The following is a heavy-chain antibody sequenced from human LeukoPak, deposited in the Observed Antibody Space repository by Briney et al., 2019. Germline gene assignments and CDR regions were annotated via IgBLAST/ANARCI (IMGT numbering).Heavy chain of an antibody. J-gene: IGHJ4*02. CDR2: IYHSGST. CDR1: GYSISSGYY. Sequence: PSETLSLTYTVSGYSISSGYYWGWIRQPPGKGLEWIGSIYHSGSTYYNPSLKSRVTISVDTSKNQFSLKLTSVTAADTAVYYCARDEGGTGTSELDYWGQGTLVTVSS. V-gene: IGHV4-38-2*02. CDR3: ARDEGGTGTSELDY. D-gene: IGHD1-7*01.